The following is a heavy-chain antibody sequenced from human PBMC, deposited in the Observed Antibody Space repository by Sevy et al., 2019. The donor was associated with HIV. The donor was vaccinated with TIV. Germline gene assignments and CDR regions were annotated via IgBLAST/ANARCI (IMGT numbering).Heavy chain of an antibody. CDR2: MKEDGSER. CDR1: GFTFSSYW. D-gene: IGHD5-18*01. Sequence: GGSLRRSCAASGFTFSSYWMSWVRQAPGKGLEWVANMKEDGSERNYVDSVKGRFTISRDNAKNSLYLQMNSLRAEDTAVYYCVREGVGGYSYSLDCWGQGTLVTVSS. V-gene: IGHV3-7*01. CDR3: VREGVGGYSYSLDC. J-gene: IGHJ4*02.